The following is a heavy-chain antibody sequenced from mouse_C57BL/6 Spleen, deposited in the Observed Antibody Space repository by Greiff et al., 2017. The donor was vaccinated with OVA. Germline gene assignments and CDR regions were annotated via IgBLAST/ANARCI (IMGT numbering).Heavy chain of an antibody. CDR3: ARVNFDY. CDR2: ISSGSSTI. V-gene: IGHV5-17*01. J-gene: IGHJ2*01. CDR1: GFTFSDYG. Sequence: EVKLMESGGGLVKPGGSLKLSCAASGFTFSDYGMHWVRQAPEKGLEWVAYISSGSSTIYYADTVKGRFTISRDNAKNTLFLQMTSQRSEDTAMYYCARVNFDYWGQGTTLAVSS.